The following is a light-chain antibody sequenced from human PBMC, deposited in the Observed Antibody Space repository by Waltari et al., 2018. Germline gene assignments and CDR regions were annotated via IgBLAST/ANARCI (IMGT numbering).Light chain of an antibody. CDR3: QKYDSLPAT. CDR1: RSVIKY. V-gene: IGKV3-20*01. Sequence: VLTQSPGTLSLSPGERATLSCRASRSVIKYLAWYQQTPGRAPRRLISHASTRATGIPDRFSGSGSGTDFSLTISRLEPDDFAVYYCQKYDSLPATFGQGTRVEIK. CDR2: HAS. J-gene: IGKJ1*01.